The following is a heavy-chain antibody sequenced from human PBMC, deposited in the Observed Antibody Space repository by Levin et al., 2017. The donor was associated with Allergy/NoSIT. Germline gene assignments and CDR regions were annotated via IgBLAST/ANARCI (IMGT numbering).Heavy chain of an antibody. CDR1: GGTFSSYA. J-gene: IGHJ4*02. V-gene: IGHV1-69*13. CDR3: ARDHWGIAARPGLFY. Sequence: SVKVSCKASGGTFSSYAISWVRQAPGQGLEWMGGIIPIFGTANYAQKFQGRVTITADESTNTAYMELSSLRSEDTAVYYCARDHWGIAARPGLFYWGQGTLVTVSS. CDR2: IIPIFGTA. D-gene: IGHD6-6*01.